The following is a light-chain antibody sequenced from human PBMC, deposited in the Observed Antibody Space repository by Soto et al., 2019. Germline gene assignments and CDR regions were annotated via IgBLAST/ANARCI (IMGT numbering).Light chain of an antibody. J-gene: IGKJ1*01. V-gene: IGKV3-20*01. CDR2: GAS. CDR3: QVYGDSSPT. Sequence: EIVLTQSPGTLSLSPGERATLSCRASQTISNSYSAGYQQKPGQAPRLLIYGASTRATGIPETFSGSGSGTDFTLNISRLGPGDFAVYYCQVYGDSSPTFGQGTKVEIK. CDR1: QTISNSY.